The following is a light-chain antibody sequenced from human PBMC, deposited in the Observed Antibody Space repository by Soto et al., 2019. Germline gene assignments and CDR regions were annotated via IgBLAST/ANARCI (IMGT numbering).Light chain of an antibody. CDR3: AACDDGPSGDYV. CDR1: SSTIGSNY. V-gene: IGLV1-47*01. Sequence: QSVLTQPPSASGTPGQWVTISCSGSSSTIGSNYVYWYQQLPRTAPKLLIFRKNPRPSGVPDQLSGSKSGTSASLALSGLRFEDEVDYYRAACDDGPSGDYVFGTGTKLTVL. CDR2: RKN. J-gene: IGLJ1*01.